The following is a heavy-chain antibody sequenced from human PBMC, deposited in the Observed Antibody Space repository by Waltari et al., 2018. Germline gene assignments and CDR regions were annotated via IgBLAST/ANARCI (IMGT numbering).Heavy chain of an antibody. J-gene: IGHJ5*01. D-gene: IGHD3-10*01. CDR1: GFDLAFNG. CDR2: ISYNGGKT. Sequence: EAHLVESGGRETRPGGSLRLSCVASGFDLAFNGMSWVRQGPGKGLEWVGSISYNGGKTYYAESVEGRFSISRDNAESSLYLQMNSLRVEDTALYYCAKEGGYSYYNNYFDSWGQGTRVTVSS. V-gene: IGHV3-20*04. CDR3: AKEGGYSYYNNYFDS.